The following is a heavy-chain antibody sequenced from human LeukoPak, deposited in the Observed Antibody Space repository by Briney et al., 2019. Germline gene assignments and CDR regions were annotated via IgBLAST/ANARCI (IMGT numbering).Heavy chain of an antibody. J-gene: IGHJ4*02. Sequence: PGGSLRLSCAASGFTFHSYIMSWVREAPGKGLEWVSSISSSGNYIYHADSVKGRFTISRDDAQNSVYLQMNSLKDEDTAVYYCARSRRSSPYDTNLNFWGQGTLVIVSS. V-gene: IGHV3-21*01. D-gene: IGHD2-21*01. CDR2: ISSSGNYI. CDR1: GFTFHSYI. CDR3: ARSRRSSPYDTNLNF.